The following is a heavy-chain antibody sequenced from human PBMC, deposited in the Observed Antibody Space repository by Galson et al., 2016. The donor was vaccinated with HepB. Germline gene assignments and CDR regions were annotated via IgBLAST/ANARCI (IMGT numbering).Heavy chain of an antibody. D-gene: IGHD3-10*01. CDR3: AKESGSLWFGETDYFDF. J-gene: IGHJ4*02. Sequence: SLRLSCAASGFTFRSYAMGWVRQAPGKGPEWVSSITKSGGDTYYADSVKGRFTISRDNSKNTLSLQMNGLSAGDTALYYCAKESGSLWFGETDYFDFWGQGALVTAS. CDR1: GFTFRSYA. CDR2: ITKSGGDT. V-gene: IGHV3-23*01.